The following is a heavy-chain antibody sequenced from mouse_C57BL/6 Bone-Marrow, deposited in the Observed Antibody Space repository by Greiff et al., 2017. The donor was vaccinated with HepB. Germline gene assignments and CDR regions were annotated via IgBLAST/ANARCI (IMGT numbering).Heavy chain of an antibody. J-gene: IGHJ2*01. D-gene: IGHD1-1*01. CDR2: IYPGDGDT. V-gene: IGHV1-80*01. CDR3: ARRNYGSPYFDY. CDR1: GYAFSSYW. Sequence: VQLQESGAELVKPGASVKISCKASGYAFSSYWMNWVKQRPGKGLEWIGQIYPGDGDTNYNGKFKGKATLTADKSSSTAYMQLSSLTSEDSAVYFCARRNYGSPYFDYWGQGTTLTVSS.